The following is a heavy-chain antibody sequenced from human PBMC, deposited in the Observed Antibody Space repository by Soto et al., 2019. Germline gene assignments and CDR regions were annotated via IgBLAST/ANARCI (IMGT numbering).Heavy chain of an antibody. CDR2: IWYDGSNK. D-gene: IGHD2-15*01. J-gene: IGHJ4*02. Sequence: QVQLVESGGGVVQPGRSLRLSCAASGFTFSSYGMHWDRQAPGKGLEWVAVIWYDGSNKYYADSVKGRFTISRDNSKNTLYLQMNSLRAEDTAVYYCAREVPPSSYFDYWGQGTLVTVSS. CDR3: AREVPPSSYFDY. CDR1: GFTFSSYG. V-gene: IGHV3-33*01.